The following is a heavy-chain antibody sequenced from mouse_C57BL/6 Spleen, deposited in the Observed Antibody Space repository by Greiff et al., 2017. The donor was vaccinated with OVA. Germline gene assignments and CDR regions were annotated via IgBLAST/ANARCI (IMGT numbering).Heavy chain of an antibody. V-gene: IGHV1-64*01. CDR3: ARNLYGSYYAMDY. D-gene: IGHD1-1*01. Sequence: QVQLQQPGAELVKPGASVKLSCKASGYTFTSYWMHWVKQRPGQGLEWIGMIHPNSGSTNYNEKFKSKATLTVDKSSSTAYMQLSSLTSEDSAVYYCARNLYGSYYAMDYWGQGTSVTVSS. J-gene: IGHJ4*01. CDR1: GYTFTSYW. CDR2: IHPNSGST.